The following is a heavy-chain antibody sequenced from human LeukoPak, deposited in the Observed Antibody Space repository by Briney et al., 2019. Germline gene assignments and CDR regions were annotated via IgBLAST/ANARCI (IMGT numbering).Heavy chain of an antibody. D-gene: IGHD5-12*01. CDR2: IYYSGST. CDR3: ASLPYSGYDFDY. V-gene: IGHV4-31*03. Sequence: SETLSLTCTVSGGSISSGGSYWSWIRQHPGKGLEWIGYIYYSGSTYYNPSLKSRVTISVDTSKNQFSLKLSSVTAADTAVYYCASLPYSGYDFDYWGQGTLVTVSS. CDR1: GGSISSGGSY. J-gene: IGHJ4*02.